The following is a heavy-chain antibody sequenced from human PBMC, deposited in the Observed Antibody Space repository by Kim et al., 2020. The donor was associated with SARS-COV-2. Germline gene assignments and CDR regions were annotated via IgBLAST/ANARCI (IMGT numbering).Heavy chain of an antibody. D-gene: IGHD3-10*02. J-gene: IGHJ6*02. CDR2: IIPILGIA. CDR1: GGTFSSYA. V-gene: IGHV1-69*04. Sequence: SVKVSCKASGGTFSSYAISWVRQAPGQGLEWMGRIIPILGIANYSQKFQGRVTITADKSTSTAYMELSSLRSEDTAVYYCARVFGEFLHYYGMDVWGQG. CDR3: ARVFGEFLHYYGMDV.